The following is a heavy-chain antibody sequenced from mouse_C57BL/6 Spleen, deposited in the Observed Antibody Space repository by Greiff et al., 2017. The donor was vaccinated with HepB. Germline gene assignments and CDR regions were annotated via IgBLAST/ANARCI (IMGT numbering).Heavy chain of an antibody. CDR3: ARDGGVYYFDY. CDR1: GFTFSSYA. CDR2: ISDGGSYT. J-gene: IGHJ2*01. V-gene: IGHV5-4*01. D-gene: IGHD1-1*01. Sequence: DVKLVESGGGLVKPGGSLKLSCAASGFTFSSYAMSWVRQTPEKRLEWVATISDGGSYTYYPDNVKGRFTISRDNAKNNLYLQMSHLKSEDTAMYYCARDGGVYYFDYWGQGTTLTVSS.